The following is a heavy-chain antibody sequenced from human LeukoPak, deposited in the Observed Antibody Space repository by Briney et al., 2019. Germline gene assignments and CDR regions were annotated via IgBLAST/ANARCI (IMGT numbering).Heavy chain of an antibody. Sequence: GESLKISCQSFGYNFTPYWIGWVRQMPGKGLEWMGITFAGYSYSIYSPSFQGQVTISADKSISTAYLQWSSLKASDTAIYYCARRRGNYLGGPIWFDSWGQGTLVTVSS. D-gene: IGHD3-16*01. CDR2: TFAGYSYS. CDR3: ARRRGNYLGGPIWFDS. J-gene: IGHJ5*01. V-gene: IGHV5-51*01. CDR1: GYNFTPYW.